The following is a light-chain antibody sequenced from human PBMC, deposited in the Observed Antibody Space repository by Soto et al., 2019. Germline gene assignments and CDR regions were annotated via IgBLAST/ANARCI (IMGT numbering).Light chain of an antibody. Sequence: EIVLTKSPGTLSLSPGERATLSCRASQSVSSSYLAWYQQKPGQAPRLLIYGASSRATGIPDRFSGSGSGTDFTLTVSRLEPEDFAVYYCQQYDSSPNTFGPGTKVDFK. CDR3: QQYDSSPNT. J-gene: IGKJ3*01. CDR2: GAS. V-gene: IGKV3-20*01. CDR1: QSVSSSY.